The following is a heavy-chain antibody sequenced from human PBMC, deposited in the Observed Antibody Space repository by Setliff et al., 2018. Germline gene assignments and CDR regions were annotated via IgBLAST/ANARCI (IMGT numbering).Heavy chain of an antibody. V-gene: IGHV4-31*03. CDR2: IYYSGST. CDR3: AGVGPSSSWYGGDAFDI. Sequence: PSETLSLTCTVSGGSISSGGYYWSWIRQHPGKGLEWIGYIYYSGSTYYNPSLKSRVTISVDTSKNQFSLKLSSVTAADTAVYYCAGVGPSSSWYGGDAFDIWGQGTMVTVSS. J-gene: IGHJ3*02. CDR1: GGSISSGGYY. D-gene: IGHD6-13*01.